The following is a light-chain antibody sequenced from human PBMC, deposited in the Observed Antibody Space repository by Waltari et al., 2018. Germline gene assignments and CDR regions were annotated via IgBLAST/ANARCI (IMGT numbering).Light chain of an antibody. CDR2: GAS. CDR1: QSVSSSY. Sequence: VLTQSPGTLSLYPGERATLSCRASQSVSSSYLAWYQQKPGQAPRLLIYGASSRATGIPDRFSGSGSGTDFTLTISRLEPEDFAVYYCQQYGSSPWTFGQGTKVEIK. CDR3: QQYGSSPWT. J-gene: IGKJ1*01. V-gene: IGKV3-20*01.